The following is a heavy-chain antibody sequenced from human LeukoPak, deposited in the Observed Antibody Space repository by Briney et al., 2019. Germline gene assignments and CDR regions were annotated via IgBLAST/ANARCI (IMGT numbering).Heavy chain of an antibody. D-gene: IGHD3/OR15-3a*01. V-gene: IGHV4-59*11. Sequence: SDTLSLAFSIAGPSISSHYWSSIRQPPGKGLEWIGYIYDSGTTNTNPSLKSRVTMSVDTSKNQFSRKLSSVTAADTAVYSCARGSNGLLYYFDFWGQGTLVTVSS. CDR1: GPSISSHY. J-gene: IGHJ4*02. CDR3: ARGSNGLLYYFDF. CDR2: IYDSGTT.